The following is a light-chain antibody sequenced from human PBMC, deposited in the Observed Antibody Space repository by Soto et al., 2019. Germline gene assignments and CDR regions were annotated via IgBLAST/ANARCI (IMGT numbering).Light chain of an antibody. Sequence: DILLTQSPAIVSVSPGERATLSCRASRSVSTNLAWYQHKHGQAPRLLIHGASTRVTDIPARFSGSGSGTDFTLTINYLKSEDFGVYYCQQYDKSLPPVTFGGGTKVEI. CDR2: GAS. J-gene: IGKJ4*01. V-gene: IGKV3-15*01. CDR1: RSVSTN. CDR3: QQYDKSLPPVT.